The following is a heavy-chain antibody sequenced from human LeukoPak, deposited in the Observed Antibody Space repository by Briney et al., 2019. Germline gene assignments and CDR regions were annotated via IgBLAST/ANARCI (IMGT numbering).Heavy chain of an antibody. CDR2: IYYGGST. CDR3: ARGETGYYDSSGYAADY. D-gene: IGHD3-22*01. V-gene: IGHV4-61*01. Sequence: SETLSLTCTVSGGSFSSGSYYWSWIRQPPGKGLEWIGYIYYGGSTNYNPSLKSRVTISVDTSKNQFSLKLSSVTAADTAVYYCARGETGYYDSSGYAADYWGQGTLVTVSS. CDR1: GGSFSSGSYY. J-gene: IGHJ4*02.